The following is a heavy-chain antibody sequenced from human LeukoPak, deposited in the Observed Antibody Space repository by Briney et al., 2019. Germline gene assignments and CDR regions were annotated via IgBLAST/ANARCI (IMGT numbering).Heavy chain of an antibody. J-gene: IGHJ4*02. Sequence: ASVKVSCKVSGYTLTELSMHWVRQAPGKGLEWMGGFDREDGETIYAQKFQGRVTMTEDTSTDTAYMELSSLRSEDTAVYYCATGVSEVQWLGYWGQGTLVTVSS. CDR2: FDREDGET. CDR3: ATGVSEVQWLGY. CDR1: GYTLTELS. V-gene: IGHV1-24*01. D-gene: IGHD6-19*01.